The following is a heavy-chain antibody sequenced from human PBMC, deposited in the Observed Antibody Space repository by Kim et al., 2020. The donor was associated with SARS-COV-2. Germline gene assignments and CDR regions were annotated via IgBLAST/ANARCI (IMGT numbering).Heavy chain of an antibody. D-gene: IGHD3-10*01. CDR1: GYTFTSYY. J-gene: IGHJ5*02. CDR2: INPSGGST. CDR3: ARDVVITMVRGGWFDP. Sequence: ASVKVSYKASGYTFTSYYMHWVRQAPGQGLEWMGIINPSGGSTSYAQKFQGRVTMTRDTSTSTVYMELSSLRSEDTAVYYCARDVVITMVRGGWFDPWGQGTLVTVSS. V-gene: IGHV1-46*01.